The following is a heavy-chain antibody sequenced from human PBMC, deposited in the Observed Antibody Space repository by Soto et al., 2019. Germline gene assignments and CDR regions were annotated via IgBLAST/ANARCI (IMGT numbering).Heavy chain of an antibody. J-gene: IGHJ4*02. V-gene: IGHV1-69*13. CDR2: IIPIFGTA. D-gene: IGHD3-9*01. CDR1: GGTLSSYA. CDR3: ARVYRRTYDILTGHLDY. Sequence: SVKVSCKASGGTLSSYAISWVRQAPGQGLEWMGGIIPIFGTANYAQKFQGRVTITADESTSTAYMELSSLRSEDTAVYYCARVYRRTYDILTGHLDYWGQGSLVTVSS.